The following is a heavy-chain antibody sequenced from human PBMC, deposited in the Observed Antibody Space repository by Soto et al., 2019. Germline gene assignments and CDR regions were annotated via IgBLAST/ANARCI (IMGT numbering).Heavy chain of an antibody. D-gene: IGHD4-17*01. CDR1: GGSISSGGYS. J-gene: IGHJ5*02. CDR2: IYHSGST. CDR3: AREYTVTTVGENWFDP. Sequence: QLQLQESGSGLVKPSQTLSLTCAVSGGSISSGGYSWSWIRQPPGKGLEWIGYIYHSGSTYYNPSLKSRVTISVDRSKNQFSLKLSSVTAADTAVYYCAREYTVTTVGENWFDPWGQGTLVTVSS. V-gene: IGHV4-30-2*01.